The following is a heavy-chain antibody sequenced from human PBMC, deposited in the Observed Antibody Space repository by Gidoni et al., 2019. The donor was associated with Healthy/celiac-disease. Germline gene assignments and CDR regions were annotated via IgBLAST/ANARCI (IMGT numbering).Heavy chain of an antibody. V-gene: IGHV3-30-3*01. Sequence: QVQLVESGGGVVQPGRSLRPSCAASGFTFSSYAMHWVRQAPGKGLEWVAVISYDGSNKYYADSVKGRFTISRDNSKNTLYLQMNSLRAEDTAVYYCARDGISVAAAGVDYWGQGTLVTVSS. CDR1: GFTFSSYA. J-gene: IGHJ4*02. CDR2: ISYDGSNK. CDR3: ARDGISVAAAGVDY. D-gene: IGHD6-13*01.